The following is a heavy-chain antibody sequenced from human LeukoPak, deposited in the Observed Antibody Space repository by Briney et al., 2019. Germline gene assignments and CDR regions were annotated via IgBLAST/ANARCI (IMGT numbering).Heavy chain of an antibody. D-gene: IGHD3-22*01. CDR2: IRQDGSEK. CDR3: AKGGDYDTFPDAFDI. V-gene: IGHV3-7*03. Sequence: GGSLRLSCAASGFTFSSYWMSWVRQAPGKGLEWVATIRQDGSEKLYVDSVKGRFAISRDNSQNTLYLQMNSLRAEDTAVYHCAKGGDYDTFPDAFDIWGQGTMVPVSS. J-gene: IGHJ3*02. CDR1: GFTFSSYW.